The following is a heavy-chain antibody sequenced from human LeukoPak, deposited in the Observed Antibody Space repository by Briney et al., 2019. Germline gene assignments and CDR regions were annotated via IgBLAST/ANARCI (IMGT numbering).Heavy chain of an antibody. CDR3: AKDIEADNWNLGTFDY. D-gene: IGHD1-1*01. J-gene: IGHJ4*02. CDR2: ISWNSGSI. Sequence: GRSLRLSCAASGFTFDDYAMHWVRQAPGKGLEWVSGISWNSGSIGYADPVKGRFTISRDNAKNSLYLQMNSLRAEDTALYYCAKDIEADNWNLGTFDYWGQGTLVTVSS. V-gene: IGHV3-9*01. CDR1: GFTFDDYA.